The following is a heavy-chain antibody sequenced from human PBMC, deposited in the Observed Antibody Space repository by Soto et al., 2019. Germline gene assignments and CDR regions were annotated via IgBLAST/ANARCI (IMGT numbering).Heavy chain of an antibody. CDR1: GFTFSNYA. D-gene: IGHD3-10*01. J-gene: IGHJ4*02. V-gene: IGHV3-23*01. Sequence: EVQLLESGGGLVQPGGSLRLSCAASGFTFSNYAMSWVRQAPGRGLEWVSAISGSGDKTYYADSVKGRFTISRDNSKNTLYLHMNSLGVEDTAAYYCAKELAYYYGSGSPLVDYWGQGTLLTVSS. CDR2: ISGSGDKT. CDR3: AKELAYYYGSGSPLVDY.